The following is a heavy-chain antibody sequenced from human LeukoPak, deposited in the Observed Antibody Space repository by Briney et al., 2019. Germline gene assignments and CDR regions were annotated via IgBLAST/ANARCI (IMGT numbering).Heavy chain of an antibody. D-gene: IGHD1-14*01. CDR2: ISGSGGST. CDR1: GFTFSSYA. V-gene: IGHV3-23*01. CDR3: AKDLTDYYYYYGMDV. Sequence: GGSLRLSCAASGFTFSSYAMSWVRQAPGKGLEWVSAISGSGGSTYYADSVKGRFIISRDNSKNTLYPQMNSLRAEDTAVYYCAKDLTDYYYYYGMDVWGQGTTVTVSS. J-gene: IGHJ6*02.